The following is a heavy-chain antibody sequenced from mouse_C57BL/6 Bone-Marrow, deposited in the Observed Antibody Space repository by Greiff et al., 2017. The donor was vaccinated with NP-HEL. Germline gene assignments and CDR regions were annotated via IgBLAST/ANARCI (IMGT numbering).Heavy chain of an antibody. Sequence: VQGVESGAELVRPGTSVKVSCKASGYAFTNYLIEWVKQRPGQGLEWIGVINPGSGGTNYNEKFKGKATLTADKSSSTAYMQLSSLTSEDSAVYFCARFSFMDYWGQGTSVTVSS. J-gene: IGHJ4*01. CDR1: GYAFTNYL. D-gene: IGHD6-2*01. CDR2: INPGSGGT. V-gene: IGHV1-54*01. CDR3: ARFSFMDY.